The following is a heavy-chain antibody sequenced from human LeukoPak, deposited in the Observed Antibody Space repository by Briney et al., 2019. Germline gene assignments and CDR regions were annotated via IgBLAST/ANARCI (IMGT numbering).Heavy chain of an antibody. CDR3: AREIGYCSGGSCYYYGMDV. CDR1: GGSISSGGYY. CDR2: IYYSGST. D-gene: IGHD2-15*01. J-gene: IGHJ6*02. Sequence: TTSQTLSLTCTVSGGSISSGGYYWSWIRQHPGKGLEWIGYIYYSGSTYYNPSPKSRVTISVDTSKNQFSLKLSSVTAADTAVYYCAREIGYCSGGSCYYYGMDVWGQGTTVTVSS. V-gene: IGHV4-31*03.